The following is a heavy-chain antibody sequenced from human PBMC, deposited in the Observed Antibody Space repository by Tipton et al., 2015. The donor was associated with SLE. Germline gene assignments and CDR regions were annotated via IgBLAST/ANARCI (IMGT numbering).Heavy chain of an antibody. CDR3: ASKGTDIDSWYPV. J-gene: IGHJ4*02. V-gene: IGHV3-49*03. CDR1: GYTISDYP. Sequence: SLRLSCTASGYTISDYPMGWFRQGPGQGLGWLGFIRSKPFGGTAEYAASVKGRFTISRDVSKNMLYLQMNSLRDVDTAIYYCASKGTDIDSWYPVWGQGTLVTVSS. D-gene: IGHD6-13*01. CDR2: IRSKPFGGTA.